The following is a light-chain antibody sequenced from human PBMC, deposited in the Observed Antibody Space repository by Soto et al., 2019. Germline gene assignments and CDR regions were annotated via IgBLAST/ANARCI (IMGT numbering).Light chain of an antibody. V-gene: IGKV3-15*01. J-gene: IGKJ5*01. CDR2: DIS. CDR1: QTVSRN. CDR3: QHYDSLPIT. Sequence: EVVMTQSPATLSVSPGERATLSCRASQTVSRNLAWYQQRPGQAPRLLIYDISNRAAGVPARFSGSGSETEFTLTIRSLQSEDFAVFYCQHYDSLPITFGQGTRLEI.